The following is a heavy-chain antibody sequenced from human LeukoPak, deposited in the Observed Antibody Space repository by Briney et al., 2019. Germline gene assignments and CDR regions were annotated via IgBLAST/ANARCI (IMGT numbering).Heavy chain of an antibody. Sequence: GGSLRLSCAASGFTFARYWMTWVRQAPGKGLEWVANIKHDGSERDYVDSVKGRFTISRDNAKNSVYLQMNSLRAEDTAVYYCARGHSSGWYDQYYFDHWGQGTPVTVSS. J-gene: IGHJ4*02. CDR1: GFTFARYW. D-gene: IGHD6-19*01. V-gene: IGHV3-7*01. CDR2: IKHDGSER. CDR3: ARGHSSGWYDQYYFDH.